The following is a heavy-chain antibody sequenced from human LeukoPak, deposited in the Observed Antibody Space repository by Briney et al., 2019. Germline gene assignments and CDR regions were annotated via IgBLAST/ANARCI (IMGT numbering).Heavy chain of an antibody. V-gene: IGHV1-2*06. CDR1: GYTFTGYY. D-gene: IGHD1-26*01. CDR2: INPNSGGT. J-gene: IGHJ6*02. Sequence: APVKVSCKASGYTFTGYYMHWVRQAPGQGLEWMGRINPNSGGTNYAQKFQGRVTMTRDTSISTAYMELSRLRSDDTAVYYCARRAGVGATTPSGMDVWGQGTTVTVSS. CDR3: ARRAGVGATTPSGMDV.